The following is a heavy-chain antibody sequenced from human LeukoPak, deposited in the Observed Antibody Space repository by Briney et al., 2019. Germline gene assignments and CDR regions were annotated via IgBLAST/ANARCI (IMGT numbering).Heavy chain of an antibody. D-gene: IGHD6-19*01. J-gene: IGHJ3*02. V-gene: IGHV3-23*01. CDR3: AKVKRSGWGSAFDI. CDR2: ISGSDGTT. CDR1: GFSFSSYA. Sequence: GGSLRPSCAASGFSFSSYAMSWVRQAPGKGLERVSTISGSDGTTYYADSVKGRFTISRDNSKNTLYLQVNSLRAEDTAVYYCAKVKRSGWGSAFDIWGQGTMVTVSS.